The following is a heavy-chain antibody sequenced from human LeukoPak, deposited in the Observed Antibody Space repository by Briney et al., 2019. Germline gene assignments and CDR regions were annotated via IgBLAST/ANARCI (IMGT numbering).Heavy chain of an antibody. J-gene: IGHJ4*02. Sequence: ASVKVSCKAAGYTFTVYYMHWVRQAPGQGFEWMGWINSNSGGTNYAQKFQGRVTMTRDTSISTAYMELSRLRSDDTAVYYCARSDFSGTPDNWGQGTLVTVSS. CDR1: GYTFTVYY. CDR3: ARSDFSGTPDN. CDR2: INSNSGGT. V-gene: IGHV1-2*02. D-gene: IGHD1-26*01.